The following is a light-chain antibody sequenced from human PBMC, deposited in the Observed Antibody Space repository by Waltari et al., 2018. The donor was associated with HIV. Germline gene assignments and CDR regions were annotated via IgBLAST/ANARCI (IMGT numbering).Light chain of an antibody. CDR2: DVR. CDR3: SSWTSSTTLV. J-gene: IGLJ1*01. CDR1: NSDFGSYDF. Sequence: QSALTQPASVSGSPGKSITISCTGTNSDFGSYDFVSWYQQYPGKAPRLIISDVRNRPSGISSRFSGSKYGYTASLTISGLRAEDEADYFCSSWTSSTTLVFGTGTKVTVL. V-gene: IGLV2-14*01.